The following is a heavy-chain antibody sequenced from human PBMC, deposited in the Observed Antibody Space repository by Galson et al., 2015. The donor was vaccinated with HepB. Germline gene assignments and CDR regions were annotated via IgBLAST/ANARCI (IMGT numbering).Heavy chain of an antibody. CDR2: IYYSGST. Sequence: ETLSLTCTVSGGSISSSSYYWGWIRQPPGKGLEWIGSIYYSGSTYYNPSLKSRVTISVDTSKNQFSLKLSSVTAADTAVYYCARQGYIVVVPAAPTHLNWFDPWGQGTLVTVSS. J-gene: IGHJ5*02. D-gene: IGHD2-2*01. CDR1: GGSISSSSYY. CDR3: ARQGYIVVVPAAPTHLNWFDP. V-gene: IGHV4-39*01.